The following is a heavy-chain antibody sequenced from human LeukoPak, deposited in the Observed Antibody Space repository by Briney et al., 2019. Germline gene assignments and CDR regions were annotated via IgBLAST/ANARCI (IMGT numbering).Heavy chain of an antibody. Sequence: GGSLRLSCAASGFTFSTYAMNWVRQAPGKGLEWVAVIWYDGSNKYYADSVKGRFTISRDNSRNTLYLQMNSLRAEDTAVYYCVRELPPVVQYYFDYWGPGTLVTVSS. J-gene: IGHJ4*02. CDR1: GFTFSTYA. D-gene: IGHD3-22*01. CDR2: IWYDGSNK. V-gene: IGHV3-33*08. CDR3: VRELPPVVQYYFDY.